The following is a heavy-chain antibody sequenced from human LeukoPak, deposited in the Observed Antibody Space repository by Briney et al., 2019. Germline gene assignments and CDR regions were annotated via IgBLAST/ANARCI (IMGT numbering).Heavy chain of an antibody. CDR1: GGSISSSSYY. CDR2: IYYSRST. J-gene: IGHJ4*02. V-gene: IGHV4-39*07. CDR3: AREVHYYDSSGYFDY. Sequence: SETLSLTCTVSGGSISSSSYYWGWIRQPPGKGLGWIGSIYYSRSTYYNPSLKSRVTISVDTSKNQFSLKLSSVTAADTAVYYCAREVHYYDSSGYFDYWGQGTLVTVSS. D-gene: IGHD3-22*01.